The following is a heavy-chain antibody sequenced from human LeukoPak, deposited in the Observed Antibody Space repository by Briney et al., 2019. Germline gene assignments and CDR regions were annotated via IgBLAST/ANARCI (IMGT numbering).Heavy chain of an antibody. CDR3: ARDRGSGYSSGWFHY. J-gene: IGHJ4*02. D-gene: IGHD6-19*01. V-gene: IGHV1-69*01. CDR1: GGTFSSYA. Sequence: SVKVSYKASGGTFSSYAISWVRQAPGQGLEWMGGIIPIFGTANYAQKFQGRVTITADESTSTAYMELSSLRSEDTAVYYCARDRGSGYSSGWFHYWGKGSLVSVSS. CDR2: IIPIFGTA.